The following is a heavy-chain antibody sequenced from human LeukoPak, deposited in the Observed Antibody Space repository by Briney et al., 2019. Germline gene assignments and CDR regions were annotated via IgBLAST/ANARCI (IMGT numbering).Heavy chain of an antibody. CDR1: GGSINIGDYY. Sequence: PSETLSLTCTVSGGSINIGDYYWTWIRQHPGKGLEWIGYIYYSGITYYNPSLKSRVTISVDTSKNQFSLKLSSVTAADTAVYYCARGDFDDYVWGTLPPLHYFDYWGQGTLVTVSS. D-gene: IGHD3-16*01. CDR3: ARGDFDDYVWGTLPPLHYFDY. V-gene: IGHV4-31*03. J-gene: IGHJ4*02. CDR2: IYYSGIT.